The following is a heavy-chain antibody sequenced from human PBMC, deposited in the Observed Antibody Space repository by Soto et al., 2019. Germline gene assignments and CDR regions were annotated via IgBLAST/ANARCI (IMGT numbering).Heavy chain of an antibody. V-gene: IGHV4-39*01. CDR3: ARQGFEYYDFWSGYYTPDDYYYYYMDV. J-gene: IGHJ6*03. Sequence: SETLSLTCTVSGGSISSSSYYWGWIRQPPGKGLEWIGSIYYSGSTYYNPSLKSRVTISVDTSKNQFSLKLSSVTAADTAVYYCARQGFEYYDFWSGYYTPDDYYYYYMDVWGKGTTVTVSS. CDR1: GGSISSSSYY. D-gene: IGHD3-3*01. CDR2: IYYSGST.